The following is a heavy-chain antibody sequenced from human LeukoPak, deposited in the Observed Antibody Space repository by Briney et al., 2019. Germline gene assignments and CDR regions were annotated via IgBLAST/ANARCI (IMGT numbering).Heavy chain of an antibody. Sequence: GGSLRLSCAASGFTFSSYAMSWVRQAPGKGLEWVSAISGSGGSTYYADSVKGRFTISRDNSKNTLYLQMNSLRAEDTAVYYCAESMDIVVVPAALDYRGQGTLVTVSS. CDR3: AESMDIVVVPAALDY. CDR2: ISGSGGST. J-gene: IGHJ4*02. D-gene: IGHD2-2*03. CDR1: GFTFSSYA. V-gene: IGHV3-23*01.